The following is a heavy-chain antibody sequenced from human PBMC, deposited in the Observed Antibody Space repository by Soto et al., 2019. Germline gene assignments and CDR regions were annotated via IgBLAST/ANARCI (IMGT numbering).Heavy chain of an antibody. V-gene: IGHV1-18*01. D-gene: IGHD3-16*01. J-gene: IGHJ6*02. CDR1: GYSFTRYG. CDR3: AMVDVYVTPSPQDV. CDR2: INAYNANT. Sequence: QVQLVQSGAEVKNPGASVKVSCKASGYSFTRYGIGWARQAPGQGREWVGWINAYNANTNYAQNLQGRLTLTTETSTTTAYMELRSLRSNDTAIYYCAMVDVYVTPSPQDVWGQGTTVTVSS.